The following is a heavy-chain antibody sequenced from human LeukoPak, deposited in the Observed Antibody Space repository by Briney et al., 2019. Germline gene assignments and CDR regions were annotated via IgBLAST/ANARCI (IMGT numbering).Heavy chain of an antibody. Sequence: GGSLRLSCAASGFSFSSYWMSWVRQAPGKGLEWVANINPDGSNMLYVDSVKGRFTISRDNAKNSLYLQMNNLRAEDTAVYFCVSGFLQWLYWGQGTLVTVSS. V-gene: IGHV3-7*01. J-gene: IGHJ4*02. CDR1: GFSFSSYW. CDR2: INPDGSNM. CDR3: VSGFLQWLY. D-gene: IGHD3-3*01.